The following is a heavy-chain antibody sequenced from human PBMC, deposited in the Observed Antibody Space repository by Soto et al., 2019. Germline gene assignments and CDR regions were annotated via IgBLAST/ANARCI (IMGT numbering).Heavy chain of an antibody. CDR2: INPNSGGT. V-gene: IGHV1-2*04. J-gene: IGHJ6*02. CDR3: AREGGPPRGVVGYSYGMDV. Sequence: ASVKASCRAFGYTFTGYYTHWLRQAPGQGLGWMGWINPNSGGTNYAQKFQGWVTMTRDTSISTAYMELSRLRSDDTAVYYCAREGGPPRGVVGYSYGMDVWGQGTTVTVSS. CDR1: GYTFTGYY. D-gene: IGHD1-26*01.